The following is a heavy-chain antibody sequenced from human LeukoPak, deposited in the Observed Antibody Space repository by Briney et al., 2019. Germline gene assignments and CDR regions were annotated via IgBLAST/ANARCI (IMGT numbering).Heavy chain of an antibody. J-gene: IGHJ4*02. CDR2: ISSSGSTI. CDR3: ARSSGWYG. D-gene: IGHD6-19*01. CDR1: GFTFGDYG. Sequence: GSLRLPCSASGFTFGDYGINWVRQAPGKGLEWISYISSSGSTIYYADSVKGRFTISRDNAKNSLYLQMNSLRAEDTAVYYCARSSGWYGWGQGTLVPVTS. V-gene: IGHV3-48*03.